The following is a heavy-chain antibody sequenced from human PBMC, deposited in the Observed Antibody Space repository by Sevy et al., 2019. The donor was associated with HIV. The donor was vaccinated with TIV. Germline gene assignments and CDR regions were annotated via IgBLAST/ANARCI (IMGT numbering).Heavy chain of an antibody. J-gene: IGHJ2*01. D-gene: IGHD1-26*01. CDR2: INSDGSST. V-gene: IGHV3-74*01. CDR1: GFTFSSYW. CDR3: ARDSGSYGIGYFDL. Sequence: GGSLRLSCAASGFTFSSYWMHWVRQAPGKGLVWVSRINSDGSSTNYADSVKDRFTISRDNAKNTLYLQMNSLRAEDTAVYYCARDSGSYGIGYFDLWGRGTLVTVSS.